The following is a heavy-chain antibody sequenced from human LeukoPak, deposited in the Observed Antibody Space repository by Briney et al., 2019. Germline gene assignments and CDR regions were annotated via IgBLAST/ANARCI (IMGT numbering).Heavy chain of an antibody. Sequence: GASVKVSCKASGGTFSSYAISWVRQAPGQGLEWMGRIIPIRGIANYAQKFQGRVTITADKSTSTAYMELSSLRSEDTAVYYCAIINLRDGYNIFDYWGQGTLVTVSS. V-gene: IGHV1-69*04. CDR3: AIINLRDGYNIFDY. CDR1: GGTFSSYA. CDR2: IIPIRGIA. J-gene: IGHJ4*02. D-gene: IGHD5-24*01.